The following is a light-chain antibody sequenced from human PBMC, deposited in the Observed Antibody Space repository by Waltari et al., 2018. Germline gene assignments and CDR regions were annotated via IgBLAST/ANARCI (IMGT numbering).Light chain of an antibody. J-gene: IGLJ2*01. Sequence: SYVVTQSPSVSVAPGETARITRGGNNIGRKTVHLYQQTTGPAPILVMFYNNDRPAGIPERFSGSNSGSTATLTISRVEAGDEADYYCQLWDSSSDQLVFGGGTKLTVL. CDR1: NIGRKT. CDR3: QLWDSSSDQLV. V-gene: IGLV3-21*04. CDR2: YNN.